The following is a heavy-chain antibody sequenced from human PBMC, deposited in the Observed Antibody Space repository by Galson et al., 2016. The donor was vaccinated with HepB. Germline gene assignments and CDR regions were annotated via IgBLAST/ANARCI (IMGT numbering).Heavy chain of an antibody. J-gene: IGHJ4*02. Sequence: ETLSLTCAVSGGPISSYNWWSWVRQPPGKGLEWIGEIFHTGRTNYNPSPKGRVTISLDKSTNQFSLNLRSGTAADTAIYYCAPLVYCTGGVCHSVIWSQGTLVTVSS. CDR2: IFHTGRT. D-gene: IGHD2-8*02. CDR3: APLVYCTGGVCHSVI. CDR1: GGPISSYNW. V-gene: IGHV4-4*02.